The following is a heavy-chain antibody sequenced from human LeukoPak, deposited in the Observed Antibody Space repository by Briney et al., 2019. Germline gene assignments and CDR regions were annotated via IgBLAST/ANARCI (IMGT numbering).Heavy chain of an antibody. CDR1: GGSISSGDYY. CDR3: ARVKGPSYYYYYMDV. Sequence: SQTLSLTCTVSGGSISSGDYYWGWIRQPPGKGLEWIGYIYYSGSTYYNPSLKSRVTISVDTSKYQFSLKLSSVTAADTAVYYCARVKGPSYYYYYMDVWGKGTTVTVSS. V-gene: IGHV4-30-4*08. J-gene: IGHJ6*03. CDR2: IYYSGST.